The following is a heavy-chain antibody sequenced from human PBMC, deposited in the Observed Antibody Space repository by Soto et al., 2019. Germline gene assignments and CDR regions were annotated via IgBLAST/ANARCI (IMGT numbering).Heavy chain of an antibody. CDR1: GLSISSDNW. CDR3: ARDQGSHPSD. D-gene: IGHD6-13*01. Sequence: QVQLQESGPGLVRPSGTVSLTCAVSGLSISSDNWRCWGRQPPGTGVECVGEIHHSGSTNYNPSLKSRFTMSVVPSKDLFSLTLNSVAAADTNFYYCARDQGSHPSDWSQGTLVSVTS. V-gene: IGHV4-4*02. J-gene: IGHJ1*01. CDR2: IHHSGST.